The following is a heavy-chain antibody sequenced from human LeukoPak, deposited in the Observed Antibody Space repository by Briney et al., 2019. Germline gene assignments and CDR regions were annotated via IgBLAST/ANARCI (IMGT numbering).Heavy chain of an antibody. CDR2: IYSGGRT. V-gene: IGHV3-66*01. D-gene: IGHD5-12*01. CDR3: ARDLYVDIVAPSGMDV. Sequence: GGSLRLSHAASGFTVSSNSMSWVRQAPGKGLEWVSVIYSGGRTYYADSVKGRFTISKDNSKNTLYLQMNSLRAEDTAVYYCARDLYVDIVAPSGMDVWGQGTTVTVSS. CDR1: GFTVSSNS. J-gene: IGHJ6*02.